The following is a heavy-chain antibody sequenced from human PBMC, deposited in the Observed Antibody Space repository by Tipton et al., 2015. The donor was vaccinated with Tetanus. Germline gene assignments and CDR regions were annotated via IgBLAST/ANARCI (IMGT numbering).Heavy chain of an antibody. Sequence: GLVKPSQTLSLTCTVSGGSVSSGGYYWSWIRQHPGKGLEWIGDIYYSGSTYYNPSLKSRVTISVDTSKNQFSLRLNSVTAADTAVYYCARHQSGYFTPFDYWGQGNLVTVSS. CDR3: ARHQSGYFTPFDY. CDR2: IYYSGST. V-gene: IGHV4-31*03. CDR1: GGSVSSGGYY. D-gene: IGHD3-3*01. J-gene: IGHJ4*02.